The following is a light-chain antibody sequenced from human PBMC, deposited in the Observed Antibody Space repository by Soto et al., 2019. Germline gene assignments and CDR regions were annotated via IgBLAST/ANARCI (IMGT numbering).Light chain of an antibody. J-gene: IGLJ1*01. Sequence: QSVLTLPPSVSGAPGQRVTISCTGSSSNIGAGYDVHWYQQLPGTAPKLLIYGNSNRPSGVPDRFSGSKSGTSASLAITGLQAEDEADYYCQSYDNRLSGYVFGTGTKLTVL. CDR1: SSNIGAGYD. V-gene: IGLV1-40*01. CDR2: GNS. CDR3: QSYDNRLSGYV.